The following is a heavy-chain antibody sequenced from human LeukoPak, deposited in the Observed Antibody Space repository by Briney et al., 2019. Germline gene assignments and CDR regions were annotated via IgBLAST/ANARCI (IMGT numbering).Heavy chain of an antibody. CDR1: GFTFSSSA. CDR3: ARGSFGYFDY. V-gene: IGHV3-30*04. J-gene: IGHJ4*02. D-gene: IGHD5-18*01. Sequence: GGSLRLSCAASGFTFSSSAMHWVRQAPGKGLEWVAVISYDGSNKYYADSVKGRFTISRDNAKNSLYLQMNSLRAEDTAVYYCARGSFGYFDYWGQGTLVTVSS. CDR2: ISYDGSNK.